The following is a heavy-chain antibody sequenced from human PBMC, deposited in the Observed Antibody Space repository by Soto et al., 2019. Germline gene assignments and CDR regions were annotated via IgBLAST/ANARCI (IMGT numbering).Heavy chain of an antibody. CDR2: INHSGST. Sequence: PSETLSLTCAVYGGSFSGYYWSWIRQPQGKGLEWIGEINHSGSTNYNPSLKSRVTISVDTSKNQFSLKLSSVTAADTAVYYCARDELVLNYYYYYGMDVWGQGTTVTVSS. D-gene: IGHD6-13*01. J-gene: IGHJ6*02. CDR1: GGSFSGYY. V-gene: IGHV4-34*01. CDR3: ARDELVLNYYYYYGMDV.